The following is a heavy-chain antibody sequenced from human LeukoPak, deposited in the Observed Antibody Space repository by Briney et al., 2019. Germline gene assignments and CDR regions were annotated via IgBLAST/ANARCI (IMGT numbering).Heavy chain of an antibody. CDR3: ARGQVPAARGYNWFGP. CDR1: GWSFNDYY. D-gene: IGHD2-2*01. CDR2: INARGDT. Sequence: SETLSLTCAVYGWSFNDYYWNWIRQPPGKGLEWVVEINARGDTNFNPSLKSRVTVSVDTSKSQFSLRLTSMIAADTAVYYCARGQVPAARGYNWFGPWGQGTLVTVSS. J-gene: IGHJ5*02. V-gene: IGHV4-34*01.